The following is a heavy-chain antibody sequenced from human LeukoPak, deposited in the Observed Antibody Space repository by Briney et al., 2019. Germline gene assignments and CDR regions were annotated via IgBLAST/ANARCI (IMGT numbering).Heavy chain of an antibody. J-gene: IGHJ4*02. D-gene: IGHD6-13*01. Sequence: SVKVSCKASGGTFSSYAISWVRQAPGQGLEWMGRIIPILGIANYAQKFQGRVTITADKSTSTAYMELSSLRPEDTAVYYCARSSAGRDYWGQGTLVTVSS. CDR2: IIPILGIA. CDR1: GGTFSSYA. CDR3: ARSSAGRDY. V-gene: IGHV1-69*04.